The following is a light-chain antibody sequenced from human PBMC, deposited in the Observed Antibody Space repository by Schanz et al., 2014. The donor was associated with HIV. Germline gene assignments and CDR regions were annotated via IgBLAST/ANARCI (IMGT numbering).Light chain of an antibody. CDR1: SSNIGAGYD. CDR2: SNN. J-gene: IGLJ3*02. Sequence: QSVLTQPPSVSGAPGQRVTISCAGSSSNIGAGYDVHWYQQLPGTAPKLLIYSNNNRPSGVPDRFSGSKSGTSASLAISGLQAEDEADYYCSSYTTNSTWVFGGGTKLTVL. CDR3: SSYTTNSTWV. V-gene: IGLV1-40*01.